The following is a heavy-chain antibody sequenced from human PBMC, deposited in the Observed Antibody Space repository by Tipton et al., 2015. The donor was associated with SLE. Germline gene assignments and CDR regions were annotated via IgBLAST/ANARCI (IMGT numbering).Heavy chain of an antibody. CDR2: IHYSGNT. CDR1: GVSISSSS. V-gene: IGHV4-59*12. D-gene: IGHD4-23*01. J-gene: IGHJ4*02. CDR3: ARLIRGNSDY. Sequence: TLSLTCTVSGVSISSSSWSWIRQPPGRGLEWIGYIHYSGNTNYNPSLKSRVTISVDTSKNQFSLKLSSVTAADTAVYYCARLIRGNSDYWGQGTLVTVSS.